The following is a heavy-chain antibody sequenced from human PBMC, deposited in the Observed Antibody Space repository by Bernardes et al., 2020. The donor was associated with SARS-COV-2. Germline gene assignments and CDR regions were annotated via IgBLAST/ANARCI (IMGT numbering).Heavy chain of an antibody. D-gene: IGHD6-13*01. V-gene: IGHV3-23*01. J-gene: IGHJ4*02. Sequence: GGSLRLSCAASGFTFNNYALSWVRQAPGKGLEWVSAISGSGGSTYYAEPVKGRFTISIDKSKNTVYLQLNSLRPEDTAIYYCAKYLRSIAANESGYWGQGTLVTVSS. CDR1: GFTFNNYA. CDR3: AKYLRSIAANESGY. CDR2: ISGSGGST.